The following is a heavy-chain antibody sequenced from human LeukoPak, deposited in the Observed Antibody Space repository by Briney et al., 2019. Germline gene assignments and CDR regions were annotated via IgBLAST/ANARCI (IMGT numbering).Heavy chain of an antibody. V-gene: IGHV4-39*07. CDR2: IYYSGST. D-gene: IGHD3-16*02. Sequence: SETLSLTCTVSGGSISSSSYYWGWIRQPPGKGLEWIGSIYYSGSTYYNPSLKSRVTISVDTSKNQFSLKLSSVTAADTAVYYCARVVWGSYRYWDYWGQGTLVTVSS. J-gene: IGHJ4*02. CDR1: GGSISSSSYY. CDR3: ARVVWGSYRYWDY.